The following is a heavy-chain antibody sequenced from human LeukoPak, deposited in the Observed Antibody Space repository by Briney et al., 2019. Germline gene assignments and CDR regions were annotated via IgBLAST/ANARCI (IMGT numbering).Heavy chain of an antibody. J-gene: IGHJ5*02. CDR2: FDPEDGET. CDR1: GYTLTELS. Sequence: ASVKVSCKVSGYTLTELSVHWVRQAPGKGLEWMGGFDPEDGETIYAQKFQGRVTMTEDTSTDTAYMELSSLRSEDTAVYYCATVRYYDFWSGYSVNWFDPWGQGTLVTVSS. D-gene: IGHD3-3*01. V-gene: IGHV1-24*01. CDR3: ATVRYYDFWSGYSVNWFDP.